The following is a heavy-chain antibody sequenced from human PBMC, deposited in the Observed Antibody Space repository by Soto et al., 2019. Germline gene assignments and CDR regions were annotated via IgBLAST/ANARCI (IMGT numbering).Heavy chain of an antibody. Sequence: SETLSLTCTVSGGSISYEYYHWTWIRQSPGKGLEWIGYIHYSGSIIYNPSFKSRVTISVDTSKNQFSLQLSSVTAADTSVYFCAREDDGGDRDYYGLDVWGQGTTVTVSS. CDR3: AREDDGGDRDYYGLDV. CDR1: GGSISYEYYH. D-gene: IGHD2-21*02. CDR2: IHYSGSI. V-gene: IGHV4-30-4*08. J-gene: IGHJ6*02.